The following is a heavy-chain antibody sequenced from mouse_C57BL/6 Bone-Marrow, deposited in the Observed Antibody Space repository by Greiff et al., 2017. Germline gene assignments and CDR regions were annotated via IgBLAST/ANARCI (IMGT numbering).Heavy chain of an antibody. Sequence: VQLKESGAELARPGASVKLSCKASGYTFTSYGISWVKQRTGQGLEWIGEIYPRSGNTYYNEKFKGKATLTADKSSSTAYMELRSLTSEDSAVYFCARVDGYQAWFAYWGQGTLVTVSA. CDR3: ARVDGYQAWFAY. V-gene: IGHV1-81*01. CDR1: GYTFTSYG. J-gene: IGHJ3*01. D-gene: IGHD2-3*01. CDR2: IYPRSGNT.